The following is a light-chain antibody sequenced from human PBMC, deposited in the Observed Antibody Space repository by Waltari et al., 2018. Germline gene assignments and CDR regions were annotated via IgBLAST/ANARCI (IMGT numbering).Light chain of an antibody. CDR2: YDS. CDR1: NIADKN. V-gene: IGLV3-21*04. J-gene: IGLJ1*01. Sequence: YVLTQAPSVSVAQGETARITRGGNNIADKNVNWYQQKPGQAPVLVIFYDSDRPSGIPERFSGSNSGNTATLTISRAEAGDEADYYCQVWDTSIDLSVFGTGTKVTVL. CDR3: QVWDTSIDLSV.